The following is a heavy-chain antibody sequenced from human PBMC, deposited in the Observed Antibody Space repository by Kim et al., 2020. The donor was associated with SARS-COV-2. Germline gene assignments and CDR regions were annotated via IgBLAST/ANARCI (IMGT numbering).Heavy chain of an antibody. Sequence: SETLSLTCAVYGGSFSGYYWSWIRQPPGKGLEWIGEINHSGSTNYNPSLKSRVTISVDTSKNQFSLKLSSVTAADTAVYYCARLRHSSSFYYYYGMDVWGQGTTVTVSS. V-gene: IGHV4-34*01. CDR1: GGSFSGYY. J-gene: IGHJ6*02. CDR2: INHSGST. CDR3: ARLRHSSSFYYYYGMDV. D-gene: IGHD6-6*01.